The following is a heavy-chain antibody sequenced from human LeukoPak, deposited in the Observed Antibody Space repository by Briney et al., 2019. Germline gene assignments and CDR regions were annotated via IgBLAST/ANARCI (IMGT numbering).Heavy chain of an antibody. CDR1: GYTLTELS. V-gene: IGHV1-24*01. Sequence: ASVKVSCKVSGYTLTELSMHWVRQAPGKGLEWMGGFDPEDGETIYAQKFQGRVTMTEDTSTDTAYMELSSLRSEDTAVYYCATVCNGGSCYSAAFDYWGQGTLVTVSS. CDR3: ATVCNGGSCYSAAFDY. D-gene: IGHD2-15*01. J-gene: IGHJ4*02. CDR2: FDPEDGET.